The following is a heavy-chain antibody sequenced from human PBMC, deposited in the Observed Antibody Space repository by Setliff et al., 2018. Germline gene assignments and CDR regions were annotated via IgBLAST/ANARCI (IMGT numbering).Heavy chain of an antibody. D-gene: IGHD6-13*01. Sequence: GGSVKVSCKASGGTFSSYAISWVRQAPGQGLEWMGGIIPILGIANYAQKFQGRVTITADESTSTAYMELSSLRSEDTAVYYCARSSLLSEQQSDAFDIWDQGTMVTVSS. CDR2: IIPILGIA. CDR3: ARSSLLSEQQSDAFDI. CDR1: GGTFSSYA. V-gene: IGHV1-69*10. J-gene: IGHJ3*02.